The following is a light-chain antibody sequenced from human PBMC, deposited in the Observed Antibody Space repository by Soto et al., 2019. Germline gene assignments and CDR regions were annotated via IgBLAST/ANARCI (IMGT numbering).Light chain of an antibody. Sequence: EIVMTQSPATLSVSPGERATLSCRASQSVSSSLAWYQQKPGQAPRLLIYGASTRATGFPARFSGSGSGTEFTLTISSLQSEDFAVYYCQQYNNWPRTF. CDR3: QQYNNWPRT. V-gene: IGKV3-15*01. CDR2: GAS. CDR1: QSVSSS. J-gene: IGKJ1*01.